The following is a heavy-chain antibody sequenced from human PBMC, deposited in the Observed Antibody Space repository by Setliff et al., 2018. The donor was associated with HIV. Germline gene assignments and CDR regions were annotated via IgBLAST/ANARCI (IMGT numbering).Heavy chain of an antibody. CDR1: GYTFSNYD. CDR2: MNPKSGNS. CDR3: ARGRYSSGLTDY. D-gene: IGHD6-19*01. Sequence: ASVKVSCKASGYTFSNYDINGVRQATGQGLEWMGWMNPKSGNSGHAQKFQGRITMTRNTSITTAYMELISLKSEGTAVYYCARGRYSSGLTDYWGQGTLVTVSS. V-gene: IGHV1-8*02. J-gene: IGHJ4*02.